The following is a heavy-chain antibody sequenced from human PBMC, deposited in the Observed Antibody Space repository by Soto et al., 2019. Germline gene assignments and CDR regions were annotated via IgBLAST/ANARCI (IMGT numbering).Heavy chain of an antibody. CDR3: AKLGSSSWSPHYYFDY. V-gene: IGHV3-23*01. J-gene: IGHJ4*02. D-gene: IGHD2-2*01. Sequence: GGSLRLSCAASGFTFSSYAMSWVRQAPGKGLEWVSAITDGGSDTYYTGSVKGRFAISRDNSRNTLYLQMNSLRAEDTAVYYCAKLGSSSWSPHYYFDYWGQGTLVTVSS. CDR2: ITDGGSDT. CDR1: GFTFSSYA.